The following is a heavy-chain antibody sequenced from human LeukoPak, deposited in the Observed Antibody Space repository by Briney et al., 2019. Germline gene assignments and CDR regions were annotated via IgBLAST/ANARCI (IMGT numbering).Heavy chain of an antibody. CDR1: GLTFSSYA. CDR2: ISGSGSST. D-gene: IGHD3-22*01. CDR3: AKSLPNYYDSSGYSGFDY. V-gene: IGHV3-23*01. Sequence: GGSLRLSCAASGLTFSSYAMSWVRQAPGKGLEWVSAISGSGSSTYYADSVKGRFTISRDNSKNTLYLQMNSLRAEDTAVYYCAKSLPNYYDSSGYSGFDYWGQGTLATVSS. J-gene: IGHJ4*02.